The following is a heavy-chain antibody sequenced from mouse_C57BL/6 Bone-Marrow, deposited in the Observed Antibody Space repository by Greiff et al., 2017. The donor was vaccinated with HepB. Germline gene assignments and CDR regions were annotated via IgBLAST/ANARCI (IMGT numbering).Heavy chain of an antibody. CDR1: GFTFSDYY. V-gene: IGHV5-12*01. D-gene: IGHD4-1*01. J-gene: IGHJ2*01. CDR2: ISNGGGST. Sequence: EVNLVESGGGLVQPGGSLKLSCAASGFTFSDYYMYWVRQTPEKRLEWVAYISNGGGSTYYPDTVKGRFTISRDNAKNTLYLQMSRLKSEDTAMYYCARQGGNWDYFDYWGQGTTLTVSS. CDR3: ARQGGNWDYFDY.